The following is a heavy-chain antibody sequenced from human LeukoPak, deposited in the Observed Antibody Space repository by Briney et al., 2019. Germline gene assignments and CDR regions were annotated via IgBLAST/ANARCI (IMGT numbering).Heavy chain of an antibody. D-gene: IGHD4-23*01. V-gene: IGHV3-21*01. CDR1: VFTFSSYS. Sequence: GWALRLSCAASVFTFSSYSMNWVRQAPGKGLEWVSAIRSISSYIYYADSVKGRFTISRDNAKNSLYMQMNRLRAEDTAVYYCARDYGGSSLFDHWGKGTLVPVS. J-gene: IGHJ4*02. CDR3: ARDYGGSSLFDH. CDR2: IRSISSYI.